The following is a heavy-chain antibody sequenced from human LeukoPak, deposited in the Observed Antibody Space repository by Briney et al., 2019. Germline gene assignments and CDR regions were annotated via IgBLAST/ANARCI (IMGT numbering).Heavy chain of an antibody. V-gene: IGHV3-48*03. Sequence: GGSLRLSCAASGFTFSSYEMNWVRQAPGKGLEWVSYISSSGSTIHYADSVKGRFTISRDNAKNSLYLQMNSLRAEDTAVYYCARVVVTAILRYFDYWGQGTLVTVSS. CDR3: ARVVVTAILRYFDY. CDR1: GFTFSSYE. J-gene: IGHJ4*02. CDR2: ISSSGSTI. D-gene: IGHD2-21*02.